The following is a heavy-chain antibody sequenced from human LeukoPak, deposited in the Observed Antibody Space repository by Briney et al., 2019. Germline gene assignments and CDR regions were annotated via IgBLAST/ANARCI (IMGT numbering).Heavy chain of an antibody. CDR3: ARVSRFYYDSSGDFDY. V-gene: IGHV1-2*02. CDR2: ITTKSGAT. CDR1: GYTFTDYY. D-gene: IGHD3-22*01. Sequence: ASVNVSFTASGYTFTDYYMHWVGQAAGQGREWMGWITTKSGATKYAQKFRGRVSMTRDTYINTDYMELSRLRSDDTAIYYCARVSRFYYDSSGDFDYWGQGTLVTVSS. J-gene: IGHJ4*02.